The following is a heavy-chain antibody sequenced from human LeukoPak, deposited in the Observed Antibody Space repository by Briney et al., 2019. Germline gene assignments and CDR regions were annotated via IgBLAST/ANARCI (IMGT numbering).Heavy chain of an antibody. CDR3: ARGRRYSSGWYGNWFDP. Sequence: SETLSLTCAVYGGSFSGYYWSWIRQPPGKGLEWIGEINHSGSTNYNPSLKSRVTISVDTSKNQFSLKLSSVTAADTAVYYCARGRRYSSGWYGNWFDPWGQGTLVTVSS. D-gene: IGHD6-19*01. V-gene: IGHV4-34*01. CDR1: GGSFSGYY. CDR2: INHSGST. J-gene: IGHJ5*02.